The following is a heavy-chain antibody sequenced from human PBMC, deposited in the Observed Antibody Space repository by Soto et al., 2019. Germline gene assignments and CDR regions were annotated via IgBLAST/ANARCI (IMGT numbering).Heavy chain of an antibody. D-gene: IGHD2-15*01. V-gene: IGHV5-51*01. CDR2: IYPGDSDT. Sequence: GESLKISCKGSGYSFTSYWIGWVRQMPGKGLEWMGIIYPGDSDTRYSPSFQGQVTISADKSISTAYLQWSSLKASDTAMYYCARGNFYCSGGSCLPDAFDIWGQGTMVTVSS. CDR1: GYSFTSYW. J-gene: IGHJ3*02. CDR3: ARGNFYCSGGSCLPDAFDI.